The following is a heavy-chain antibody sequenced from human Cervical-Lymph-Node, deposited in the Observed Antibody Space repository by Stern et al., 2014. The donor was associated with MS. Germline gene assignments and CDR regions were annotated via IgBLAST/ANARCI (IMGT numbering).Heavy chain of an antibody. CDR1: GFSFDDFA. D-gene: IGHD5-12*01. CDR3: AKDIKGPYSSYHHGMDV. J-gene: IGHJ6*02. CDR2: ITPNTENV. Sequence: VQLVESGAGLVKPGRSLRLSCTASGFSFDDFAMHWVRQAPGKGLEWVAGITPNTENVAYADSVQGRLTITRDNAKNSLYLQMDSLRNEDTALYYCAKDIKGPYSSYHHGMDVWGQGTTVIVS. V-gene: IGHV3-9*01.